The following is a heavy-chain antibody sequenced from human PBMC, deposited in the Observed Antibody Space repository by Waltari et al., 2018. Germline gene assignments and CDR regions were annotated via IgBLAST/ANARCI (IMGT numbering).Heavy chain of an antibody. CDR3: ARRGVTGREAAPPDY. D-gene: IGHD2-15*01. CDR1: GFTFSSYA. V-gene: IGHV3-30*15. J-gene: IGHJ4*02. CDR2: ISYDSINT. Sequence: QVQLVESGGGVVQPGTSLRLSCAASGFTFSSYAIHGVRQAPGKGLEWVAVISYDSINTFYADSVKGRFTISRDNSKNTLFLQMSSLRDDDTALYYCARRGVTGREAAPPDYWGQGTLVTVSS.